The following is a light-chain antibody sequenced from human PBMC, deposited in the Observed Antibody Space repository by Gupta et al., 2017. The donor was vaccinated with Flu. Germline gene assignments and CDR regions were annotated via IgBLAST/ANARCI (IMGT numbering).Light chain of an antibody. CDR1: QGLVYSDGNTY. Sequence: DVVMTQSPLSLPVTLGQPASTTCRSSQGLVYSDGNTYLHWFQQRPGQSPRGLIHPVSYRDFGVPDRFTTKISRVEAEDVGVYYCMQGAHWPWAFGQGTKVEIK. J-gene: IGKJ1*01. CDR2: PVS. CDR3: MQGAHWPWA. V-gene: IGKV2-30*01.